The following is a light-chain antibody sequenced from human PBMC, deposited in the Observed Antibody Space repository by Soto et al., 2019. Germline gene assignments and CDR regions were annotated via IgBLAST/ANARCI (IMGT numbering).Light chain of an antibody. V-gene: IGLV6-57*01. J-gene: IGLJ2*01. Sequence: NFMLTQPHSVSESPGKTVTISCTRSSGSIASNYVQWYQQRPGSSPTTVIYEDNQRPSGVPDRFSGSIDSSSNSASLTISGLKTEDEADNYCQSYDSSVVFGGGTKLTVL. CDR1: SGSIASNY. CDR3: QSYDSSVV. CDR2: EDN.